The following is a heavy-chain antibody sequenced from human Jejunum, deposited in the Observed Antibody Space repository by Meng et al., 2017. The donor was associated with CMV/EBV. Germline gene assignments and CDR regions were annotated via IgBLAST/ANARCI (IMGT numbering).Heavy chain of an antibody. CDR3: TRADSSNYGSLFDY. CDR2: IRGKAHSYAT. V-gene: IGHV3-73*01. Sequence: GFTFSGSAVHWVRKASGKGLEWVGRIRGKAHSYATAYAASVKGRFTISRDDSKNTAYLQMNSLKTEDTAVYYCTRADSSNYGSLFDYWGQGTLVTVSS. CDR1: GFTFSGSA. D-gene: IGHD4-11*01. J-gene: IGHJ4*02.